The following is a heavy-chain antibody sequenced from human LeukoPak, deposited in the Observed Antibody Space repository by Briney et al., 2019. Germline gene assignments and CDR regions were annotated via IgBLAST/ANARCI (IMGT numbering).Heavy chain of an antibody. CDR1: GFTFSSYW. V-gene: IGHV3-74*01. J-gene: IGHJ6*02. CDR3: ARFMSDTAMVYYGMDV. CDR2: INSDGSST. Sequence: PGGSLRLSCAASGFTFSSYWMHWVRQAPGKGLVWVSRINSDGSSTSDADPVKGRFTISRDNAKNTLYLQMNSLRAEDTAVYYCARFMSDTAMVYYGMDVWGQGTTVTVSS. D-gene: IGHD5-18*01.